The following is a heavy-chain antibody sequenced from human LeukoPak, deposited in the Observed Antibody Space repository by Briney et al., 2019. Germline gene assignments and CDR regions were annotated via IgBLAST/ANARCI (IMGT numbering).Heavy chain of an antibody. Sequence: SETLSPTCTVSGGSISSYYWSWIRQPPGKGLEWIGYIYYSGSTNYNPSLKSRVTISVDTSKNQFSLKLSSVTAADTAVYYCARLDVYYYYGMDVWGQGTTVTVSS. D-gene: IGHD5-24*01. CDR2: IYYSGST. CDR1: GGSISSYY. V-gene: IGHV4-59*08. CDR3: ARLDVYYYYGMDV. J-gene: IGHJ6*02.